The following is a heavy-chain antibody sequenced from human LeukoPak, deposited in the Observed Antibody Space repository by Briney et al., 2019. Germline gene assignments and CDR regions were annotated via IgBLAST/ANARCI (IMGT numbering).Heavy chain of an antibody. J-gene: IGHJ5*02. CDR2: IIPIFGTA. CDR3: ARDVRGVVTPYEKRDNWFDP. D-gene: IGHD3-10*02. CDR1: GGTFSSHA. Sequence: VKVSCKASGGTFSSHAISWVRQAPGQGLEWMGGIIPIFGTANYAQKFQGRVTITADESTSTAYMELSSLRSEDTAVYYCARDVRGVVTPYEKRDNWFDPWGQGTLVTVSS. V-gene: IGHV1-69*01.